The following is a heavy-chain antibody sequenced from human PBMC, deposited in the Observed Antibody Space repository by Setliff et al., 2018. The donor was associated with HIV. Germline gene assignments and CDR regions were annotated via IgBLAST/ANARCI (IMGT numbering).Heavy chain of an antibody. CDR3: TRVHCDCTGGDY. Sequence: GASVKVSCKASGYTFTNFGISWVRQAPGQGPEWMGWISGCNGNTNYAEKFQGRLTLTTDTSTSTVYLELRSLTSDDTAVYYCTRVHCDCTGGDYWGQGTLVTVSS. V-gene: IGHV1-18*01. CDR2: ISGCNGNT. CDR1: GYTFTNFG. D-gene: IGHD3-10*02. J-gene: IGHJ4*02.